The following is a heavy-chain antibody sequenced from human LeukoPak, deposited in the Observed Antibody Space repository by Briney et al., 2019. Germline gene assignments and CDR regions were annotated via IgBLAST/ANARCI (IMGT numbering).Heavy chain of an antibody. CDR3: AKDSTRRRRGLVYFDWLPWDY. Sequence: PGRSLRLSCAASGFTFDDYAMHWVRQAPGKGLEWVSGISWNSGSIGYADSVKGRFTISRDNAKNSLCLQMNSLRAEDTALYYCAKDSTRRRRGLVYFDWLPWDYWGQGTLVTVSS. V-gene: IGHV3-9*01. D-gene: IGHD3-9*01. CDR1: GFTFDDYA. CDR2: ISWNSGSI. J-gene: IGHJ4*02.